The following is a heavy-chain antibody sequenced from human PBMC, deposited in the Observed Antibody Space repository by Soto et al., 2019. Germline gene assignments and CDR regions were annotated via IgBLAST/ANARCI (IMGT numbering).Heavy chain of an antibody. J-gene: IGHJ5*02. V-gene: IGHV1-3*01. CDR3: ARDLHGSGPLDNWFDP. CDR1: GYTFTSYA. CDR2: INAGNGNT. Sequence: GASVKVSCKASGYTFTSYAMHWVRQAPGQRLEWMGWINAGNGNTKYSQKFQDRVTITRDTSASTAYMELSSLRSEDTAVYYCARDLHGSGPLDNWFDPWGQGTLVTVSS. D-gene: IGHD3-10*01.